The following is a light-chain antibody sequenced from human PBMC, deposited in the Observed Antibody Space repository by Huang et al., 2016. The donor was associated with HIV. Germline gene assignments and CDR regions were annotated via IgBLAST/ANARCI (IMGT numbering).Light chain of an antibody. Sequence: EIVMRQSPATLSESPGERATLSCTASQSVSSNLAWYQQKPGQAPRLLIYVASTRATAIPARFSGSGSGTDFTLTISSLQSEDFAVYYCQQYNNWPRTFGQGTKVEI. V-gene: IGKV3-15*01. CDR1: QSVSSN. CDR2: VAS. CDR3: QQYNNWPRT. J-gene: IGKJ1*01.